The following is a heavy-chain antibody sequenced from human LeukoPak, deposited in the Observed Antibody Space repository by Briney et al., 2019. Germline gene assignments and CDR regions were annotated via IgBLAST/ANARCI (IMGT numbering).Heavy chain of an antibody. Sequence: SETLSLTCTVSGGSVSSGSYYWSWIRQPPGKGLEWIGYIYYSGSTNYNPSLKSRVTISVDTSKNQFSLKLSSVTAADTAVYYCARGLYCGYVNYWGQGTLVTVSS. CDR3: ARGLYCGYVNY. D-gene: IGHD2-21*01. V-gene: IGHV4-61*01. CDR1: GGSVSSGSYY. J-gene: IGHJ4*02. CDR2: IYYSGST.